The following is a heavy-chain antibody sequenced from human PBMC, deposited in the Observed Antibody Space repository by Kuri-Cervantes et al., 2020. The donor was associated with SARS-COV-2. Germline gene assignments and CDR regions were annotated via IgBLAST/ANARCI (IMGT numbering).Heavy chain of an antibody. CDR1: GYTFTSYG. CDR3: ATSPAYVWSYSFHY. J-gene: IGHJ4*02. Sequence: ASVKVSCKASGYTFTSYGISWVRQAPGQGLEWMGWISAYNGNTSYAQKLQGRVTMTTDTSTSTAYMELRSLRSDDTAVYYCATSPAYVWSYSFHYWGQGTLVTVSS. D-gene: IGHD1-26*01. CDR2: ISAYNGNT. V-gene: IGHV1-18*01.